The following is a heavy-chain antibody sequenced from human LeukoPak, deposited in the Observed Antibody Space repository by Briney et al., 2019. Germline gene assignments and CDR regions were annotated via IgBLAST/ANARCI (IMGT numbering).Heavy chain of an antibody. J-gene: IGHJ4*02. V-gene: IGHV1-2*02. CDR3: ASLAHFDGSTYYPDF. D-gene: IGHD3-22*01. Sequence: GASVKVSCKASGYTFTSYYLHWLRQAPGQGLEWMGWMHPNSGGTNYAQNFQGRVTMTRDTSITTAYMELSRLTSDDTAVYYCASLAHFDGSTYYPDFWGQGTLVTVSS. CDR1: GYTFTSYY. CDR2: MHPNSGGT.